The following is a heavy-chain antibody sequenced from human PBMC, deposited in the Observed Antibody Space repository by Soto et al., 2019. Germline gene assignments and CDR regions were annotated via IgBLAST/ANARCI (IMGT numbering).Heavy chain of an antibody. CDR2: RYYSESA. CDR3: ARTKCSGGSCYSWSLDY. J-gene: IGHJ4*02. V-gene: IGHV4-31*03. D-gene: IGHD2-15*01. CDR1: GGSITTGGYY. Sequence: SETLSLTCTVSGGSITTGGYYWSWIRQLPGKGLEWIGHRYYSESAYYNPSLKSRVSISLDTSKNQFSLKLSFVTAADTAMYYCARTKCSGGSCYSWSLDYWGQGTPVTVSS.